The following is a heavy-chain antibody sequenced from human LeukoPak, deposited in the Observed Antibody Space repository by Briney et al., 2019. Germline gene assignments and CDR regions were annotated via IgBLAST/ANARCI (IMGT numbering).Heavy chain of an antibody. CDR2: IRYDGSNK. V-gene: IGHV3-30*02. Sequence: PGGSLRLSCAASGFTFSSYGMHWVRQAPGKGLEWVAFIRYDGSNKYYADSVKGRFTISRDNSKNTPYLQMNSLRAEDTAVYYCAKDSPHHTTLVPVPYYFDYWGQGTLVTVSS. J-gene: IGHJ4*02. CDR3: AKDSPHHTTLVPVPYYFDY. D-gene: IGHD6-13*01. CDR1: GFTFSSYG.